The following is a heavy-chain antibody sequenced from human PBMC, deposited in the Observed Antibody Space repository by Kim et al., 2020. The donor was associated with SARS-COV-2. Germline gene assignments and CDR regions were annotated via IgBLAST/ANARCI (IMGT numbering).Heavy chain of an antibody. D-gene: IGHD3-9*01. CDR1: GFTFSNAW. CDR2: IKSKTDGGTT. CDR3: TTVPDGYFDWLFRGAFDI. V-gene: IGHV3-15*01. J-gene: IGHJ3*02. Sequence: GGSLRLSCAASGFTFSNAWMSWVRQAPGKGLEWVGRIKSKTDGGTTDYAAPVKGRFTISRDDSKNTLYLQMNSLKTEDTAVYYCTTVPDGYFDWLFRGAFDIWGQGTMVTVSS.